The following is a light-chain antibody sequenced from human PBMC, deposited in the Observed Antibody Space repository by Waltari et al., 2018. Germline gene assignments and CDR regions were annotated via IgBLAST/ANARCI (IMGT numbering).Light chain of an antibody. J-gene: IGKJ1*01. CDR3: QNHERLPAT. CDR1: QGVSKY. CDR2: AAS. Sequence: EVVLTQSPGTLSLSPGERATLSCRASQGVSKYLAWDQQRPGQAPRLLIYAASTRSTGIPDRFSGSGSGTDCSLTISRLGPEDFAVYYCQNHERLPATFGQGTKVEIK. V-gene: IGKV3-20*01.